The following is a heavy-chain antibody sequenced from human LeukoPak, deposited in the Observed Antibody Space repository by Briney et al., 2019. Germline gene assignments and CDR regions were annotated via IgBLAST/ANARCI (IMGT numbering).Heavy chain of an antibody. J-gene: IGHJ4*02. Sequence: PSETLSLTCTVSGGSFSRYYRSWVRQPPGKGLEWMGYIYYSGSTNYTPSLNSRVTISVDTSKNQFSLKLGSVTAADSAVYYCARASYYYDSSGYRYWGQGTLVTVSS. V-gene: IGHV4-59*01. CDR1: GGSFSRYY. D-gene: IGHD3-22*01. CDR3: ARASYYYDSSGYRY. CDR2: IYYSGST.